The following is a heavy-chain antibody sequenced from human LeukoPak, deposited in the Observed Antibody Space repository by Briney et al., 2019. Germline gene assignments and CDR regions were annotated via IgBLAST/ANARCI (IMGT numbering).Heavy chain of an antibody. CDR1: GFTFSSYA. V-gene: IGHV3-30-3*01. J-gene: IGHJ3*02. CDR2: ISYDGSNK. Sequence: PGGSLRLSCAASGFTFSSYAMHWVRQAPGKGLEWVAVISYDGSNKYYADSVKGRFTISRDNSKNTLYLQMNSLRAEDTAVYYCASPTPYSSGWYAPNGAFDIWGQGTMVIVSS. CDR3: ASPTPYSSGWYAPNGAFDI. D-gene: IGHD6-19*01.